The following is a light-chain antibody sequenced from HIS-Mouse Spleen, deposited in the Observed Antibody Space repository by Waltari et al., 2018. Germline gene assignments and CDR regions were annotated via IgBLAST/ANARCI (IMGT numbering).Light chain of an antibody. CDR3: SSYTSSSTWV. V-gene: IGLV2-14*03. CDR1: SSDVGGYNS. Sequence: QSALTQPASVSGSPGQSITISCTGPSSDVGGYNSVSWYQQNPGKAPKLMIYDVSNRPSGVSNRFSGSKSGNTASLTISGLQAEDEADYYCSSYTSSSTWVFGGGTKLTVL. J-gene: IGLJ3*02. CDR2: DVS.